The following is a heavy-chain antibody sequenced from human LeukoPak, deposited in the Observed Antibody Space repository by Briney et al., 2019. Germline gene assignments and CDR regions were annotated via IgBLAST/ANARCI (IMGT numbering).Heavy chain of an antibody. D-gene: IGHD2-21*02. CDR1: SGSISSYY. J-gene: IGHJ4*02. V-gene: IGHV4-59*01. Sequence: SETLSLTCTVSSGSISSYYWSWIRQPPGKGLEWIGYIYYSGSTNYNPSLKSRVTISVDTSKNQFSLKLSSVTAADTAVYYCARYVVVTAYFDYWGQGTLVTVSS. CDR2: IYYSGST. CDR3: ARYVVVTAYFDY.